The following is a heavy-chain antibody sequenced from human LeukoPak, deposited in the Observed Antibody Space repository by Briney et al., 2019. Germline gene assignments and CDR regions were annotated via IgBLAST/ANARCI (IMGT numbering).Heavy chain of an antibody. CDR2: FDPEDGET. V-gene: IGHV1-24*01. CDR3: ARDPRPDYYGSGSYYQTDY. J-gene: IGHJ4*02. CDR1: GYTLTELS. D-gene: IGHD3-10*01. Sequence: ASVKVSCKVSGYTLTELSMHWVRQAPGKGLEWMGGFDPEDGETIYAQKFQGRVTMTEDTSTDTAYMELRSLRSDDTAVYYCARDPRPDYYGSGSYYQTDYWGQGTLVTVSS.